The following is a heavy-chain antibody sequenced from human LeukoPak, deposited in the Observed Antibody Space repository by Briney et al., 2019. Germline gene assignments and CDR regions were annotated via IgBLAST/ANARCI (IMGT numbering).Heavy chain of an antibody. V-gene: IGHV4-39*07. Sequence: PSETLSLTCTVSGGSIGSSSYYWGWIRQPPGKGLEWIGSIYYSGSTYYNPSLKSRVTISVDTSKNQFSLRLTSVTAADTAVYYCARVPMTTVTTRDYYYMDVWGKGTTVTIYS. CDR3: ARVPMTTVTTRDYYYMDV. D-gene: IGHD4-17*01. J-gene: IGHJ6*03. CDR2: IYYSGST. CDR1: GGSIGSSSYY.